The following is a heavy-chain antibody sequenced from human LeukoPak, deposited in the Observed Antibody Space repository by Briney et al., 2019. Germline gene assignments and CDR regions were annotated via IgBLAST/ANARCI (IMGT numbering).Heavy chain of an antibody. V-gene: IGHV3-33*01. CDR3: ARGSGLGLRFLEWLSKSDYYYYYMDV. D-gene: IGHD3-3*01. Sequence: GGSLRLSCAASGFTFSSYGMHWVRQAPGKGLEWVAVIWYDGSNKYYADSVKGRFTISRDNSKNTLYLQMNSLRAEDTAVYYCARGSGLGLRFLEWLSKSDYYYYYMDVWGKGTTVTASS. CDR2: IWYDGSNK. CDR1: GFTFSSYG. J-gene: IGHJ6*03.